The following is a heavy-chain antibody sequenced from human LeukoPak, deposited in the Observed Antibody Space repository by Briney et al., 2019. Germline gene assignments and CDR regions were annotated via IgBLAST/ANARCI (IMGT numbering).Heavy chain of an antibody. V-gene: IGHV1-24*01. CDR1: GYTLTELS. CDR2: FDPEDGET. Sequence: ASVKVSCKVSGYTLTELSMHWVRQAPGKGLEWMGGFDPEDGETIYAQKFQGRVTITADESTSTAYMELSSLRSEDTAVYYCARVRDVDSSLDYWGQGTLVTVSS. D-gene: IGHD3-22*01. CDR3: ARVRDVDSSLDY. J-gene: IGHJ4*02.